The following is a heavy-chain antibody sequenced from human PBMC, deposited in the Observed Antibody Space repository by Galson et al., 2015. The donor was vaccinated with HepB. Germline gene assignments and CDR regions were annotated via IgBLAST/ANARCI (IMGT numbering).Heavy chain of an antibody. CDR1: GYIFTHYG. CDR2: IRPYNGNK. CDR3: ERREVVNNWFDH. V-gene: IGHV1-18*01. Sequence: SVKVSCKASGYIFTHYGINWVRQAPGQGLEWMGRIRPYNGNKNYEQKIQGRATMTTDTSTSTAYMEVRSLRSDDTAVYYCERREVVNNWFDHWGQGTLVVVAS. D-gene: IGHD2-2*01. J-gene: IGHJ5*02.